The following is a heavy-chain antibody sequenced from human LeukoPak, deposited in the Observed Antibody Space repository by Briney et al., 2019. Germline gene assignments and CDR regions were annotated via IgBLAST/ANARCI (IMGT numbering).Heavy chain of an antibody. CDR3: ANFEPGYTSSWYAEF. V-gene: IGHV3-48*01. CDR2: ISSRGTTK. D-gene: IGHD6-13*01. CDR1: GFTLRYYQ. J-gene: IGHJ4*02. Sequence: GGSLRLSCATSGFTLRYYQMNWVRQAPGKGLEWVSYISSRGTTKHYADSVKGRFTISRDNAKNALYLQMNSLRVEDTAVYYCANFEPGYTSSWYAEFWGQGTLVTVSS.